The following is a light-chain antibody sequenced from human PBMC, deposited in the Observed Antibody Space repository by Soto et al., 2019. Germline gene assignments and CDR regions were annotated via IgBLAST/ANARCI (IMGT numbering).Light chain of an antibody. J-gene: IGKJ4*01. CDR2: KAS. V-gene: IGKV1-5*03. Sequence: DIQMTQSPSTLSASVGDRVTITCRASQSISSWLAWYQQKPGKAPNLLIYKASSLESGVPSRFSGSGSGTEFTLTISSLQPDDFATYYCQQYNNYITFGGGTKMEIK. CDR3: QQYNNYIT. CDR1: QSISSW.